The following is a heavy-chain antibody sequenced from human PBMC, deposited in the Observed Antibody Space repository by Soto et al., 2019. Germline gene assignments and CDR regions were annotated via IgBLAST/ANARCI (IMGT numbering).Heavy chain of an antibody. D-gene: IGHD3-3*01. Sequence: SETLSLTCTVSGGSISSYYWSWIRQPPGKGLEWIGYIYYSGSTNYNPSLKSRVTISVDTSKNQFSLKLSSVTAADTAVYYCARGLFLCGYYINDAFDKWGQGTMVNV. CDR2: IYYSGST. CDR1: GGSISSYY. V-gene: IGHV4-59*12. J-gene: IGHJ3*02. CDR3: ARGLFLCGYYINDAFDK.